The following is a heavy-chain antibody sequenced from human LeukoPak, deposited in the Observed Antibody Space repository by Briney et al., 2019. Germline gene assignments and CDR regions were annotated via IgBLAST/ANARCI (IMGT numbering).Heavy chain of an antibody. CDR3: ARPGSGGYAWEPTRYFQH. J-gene: IGHJ1*01. D-gene: IGHD1-26*01. Sequence: PSETLSLTCTVSGGSISSYYWSWIRQPPGKGLEWIGEINHSGSTNYNPSLKSRVTISVDTSKNQFSLKLSSVTAADTAVYYCARPGSGGYAWEPTRYFQHWGQGTLVTVSS. CDR2: INHSGST. CDR1: GGSISSYY. V-gene: IGHV4-34*01.